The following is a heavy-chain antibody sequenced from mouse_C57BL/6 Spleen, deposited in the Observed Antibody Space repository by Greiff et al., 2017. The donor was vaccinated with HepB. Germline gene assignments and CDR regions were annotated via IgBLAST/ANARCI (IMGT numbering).Heavy chain of an antibody. CDR2: INYDGSST. Sequence: EVHLVESEGGLVQPGSSMKLSCTASGFTFSDYYMAWVRQVPEKGLEWVANINYDGSSTYYLDSLKSRFIISRDNAKNILYLQMSSLKSEDTATYYCARGGDGYYLYFDVWGTGTTVTVSS. CDR3: ARGGDGYYLYFDV. CDR1: GFTFSDYY. J-gene: IGHJ1*03. V-gene: IGHV5-16*01. D-gene: IGHD2-3*01.